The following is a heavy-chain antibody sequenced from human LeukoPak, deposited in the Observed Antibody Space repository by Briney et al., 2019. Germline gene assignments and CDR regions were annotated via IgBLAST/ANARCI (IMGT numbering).Heavy chain of an antibody. CDR1: GLTFSTFA. CDR2: IRSSGALT. J-gene: IGHJ3*01. V-gene: IGHV3-23*01. Sequence: GGSLRLSCAASGLTFSTFAVTWVRQAPGKRLEWVSTIRSSGALTHYAASMKGRFTISIDNSKNTLYLQMNSLRVEDTATYYCAKDPNGDYISAFDSWGRGTMVTVSS. CDR3: AKDPNGDYISAFDS. D-gene: IGHD4-17*01.